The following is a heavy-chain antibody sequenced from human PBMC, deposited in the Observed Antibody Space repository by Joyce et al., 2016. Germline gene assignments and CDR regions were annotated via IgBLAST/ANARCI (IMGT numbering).Heavy chain of an antibody. J-gene: IGHJ6*03. Sequence: PGGSLRLSCAASGFTFSSYSMNWVRQAPGKGLEWVSYISSSSSHTYYADSVKGRFTISRDNAKNPLYLEMNSLRAEDTAVYYCARAMPYSSSWDYYYYYYMDVWGKGTTVTVSS. CDR3: ARAMPYSSSWDYYYYYYMDV. D-gene: IGHD6-13*01. CDR2: ISSSSSHT. V-gene: IGHV3-48*01. CDR1: GFTFSSYS.